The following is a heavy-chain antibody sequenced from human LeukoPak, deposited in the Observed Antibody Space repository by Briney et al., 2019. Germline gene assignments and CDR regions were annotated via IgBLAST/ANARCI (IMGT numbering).Heavy chain of an antibody. D-gene: IGHD6-13*01. CDR2: ISGSGGST. V-gene: IGHV3-23*01. CDR3: AKDRRIAAAPLTDFDY. CDR1: GYFFPNA. J-gene: IGHJ4*02. Sequence: GGSLRLSCTISGYFFPNAWLSWVRQAPGKGLEWVSAISGSGGSTYYADSVKGRFTISRDNSKNTLYLQMNSLRAEDTAVYYCAKDRRIAAAPLTDFDYWGQGTLVTVSS.